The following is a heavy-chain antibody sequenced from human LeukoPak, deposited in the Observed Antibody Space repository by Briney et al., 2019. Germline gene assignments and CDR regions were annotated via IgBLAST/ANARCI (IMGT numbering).Heavy chain of an antibody. CDR1: GGTFSSYA. J-gene: IGHJ4*02. D-gene: IGHD6-13*01. V-gene: IGHV1-69*01. Sequence: SVKVSCKASGGTFSSYAISWVRQAPGQGLEWMGGIIPIFGTANYAQKFQGRVTITADESTSTAYMELSSLRSEDTAVYYCARRSRGSLSNSIAPADDYWGQGTLVTVSS. CDR2: IIPIFGTA. CDR3: ARRSRGSLSNSIAPADDY.